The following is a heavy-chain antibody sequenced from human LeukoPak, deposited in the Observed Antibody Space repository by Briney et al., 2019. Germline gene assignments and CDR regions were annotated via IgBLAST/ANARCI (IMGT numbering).Heavy chain of an antibody. CDR2: ITGSDGSS. D-gene: IGHD3-9*01. J-gene: IGHJ4*02. Sequence: GGSLRLSCVASGFTFTNYAMSWVRQAPGKGLEWVSAITGSDGSSYYADSVKGRFTISRDNSKNTLYLQVNSLRAEDTAVYYCAKWGGYDILTGYYVPDYWGQGTLVTVSS. V-gene: IGHV3-23*01. CDR1: GFTFTNYA. CDR3: AKWGGYDILTGYYVPDY.